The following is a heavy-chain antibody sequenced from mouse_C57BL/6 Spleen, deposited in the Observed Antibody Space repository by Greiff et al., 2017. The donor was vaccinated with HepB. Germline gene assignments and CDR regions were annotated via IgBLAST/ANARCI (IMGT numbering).Heavy chain of an antibody. CDR1: GFNIKDDY. V-gene: IGHV14-4*01. CDR3: TTSYYCSSYVGLFAY. J-gene: IGHJ3*01. D-gene: IGHD1-1*01. CDR2: IDPENGDT. Sequence: EVQLQQSGAELVRPGASVKLSCTASGFNIKDDYMHWVKQRPEQGLEWIGWIDPENGDTEYASKFQGKATITADTSSNTAYLQISSLTSEDTAVYYCTTSYYCSSYVGLFAYWGQGTLVTVSA.